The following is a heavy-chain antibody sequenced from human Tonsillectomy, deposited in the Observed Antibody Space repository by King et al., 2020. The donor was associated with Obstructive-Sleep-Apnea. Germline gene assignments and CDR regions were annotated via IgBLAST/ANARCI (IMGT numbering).Heavy chain of an antibody. V-gene: IGHV3-21*01. CDR2: ISSNSSYI. J-gene: IGHJ4*02. CDR3: ARVGYSSSWYVDY. D-gene: IGHD6-13*01. Sequence: VQLVESGGGLVKPGGSLRLSCAASGFTFSSYSMNWVRQAPGKGLEWVSSISSNSSYIYYADSVKGRFTISRDNAKNSLYLQMNSLRAEDTAVYYCARVGYSSSWYVDYWGQGTLVTVS. CDR1: GFTFSSYS.